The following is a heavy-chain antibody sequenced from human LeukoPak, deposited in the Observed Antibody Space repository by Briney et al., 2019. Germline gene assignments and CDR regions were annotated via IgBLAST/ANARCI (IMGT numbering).Heavy chain of an antibody. D-gene: IGHD5-24*01. CDR2: INPSGGST. CDR3: ARGPVEMATILGFYFDY. J-gene: IGHJ4*02. Sequence: ASVKVSCKASGCTFTSYYMHWVRQAPGQGLEWMGIINPSGGSTSYAQKFQGRVTMTRDTSTSTVYMELSSLRSEDTAVYYCARGPVEMATILGFYFDYWGQGTLVTVSS. CDR1: GCTFTSYY. V-gene: IGHV1-46*01.